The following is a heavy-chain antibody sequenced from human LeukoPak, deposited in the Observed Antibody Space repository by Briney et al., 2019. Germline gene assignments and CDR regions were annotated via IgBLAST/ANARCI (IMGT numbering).Heavy chain of an antibody. V-gene: IGHV1-2*02. D-gene: IGHD1-1*01. CDR2: INPKSGGT. J-gene: IGHJ4*02. CDR3: VRARELDY. Sequence: ASVKVSCKASGYTFTDYYMNWVRQAPGQGLEWMGWINPKSGGTKYAQKFQGRVTMTRDTSITTAYMELTILSSDDTAVFYCVRARELDYWGQGTLVTVSS. CDR1: GYTFTDYY.